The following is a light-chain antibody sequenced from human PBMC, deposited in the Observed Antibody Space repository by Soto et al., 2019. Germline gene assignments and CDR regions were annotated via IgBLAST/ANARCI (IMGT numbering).Light chain of an antibody. J-gene: IGKJ3*01. CDR1: HGISSS. CDR2: AAS. V-gene: IGKV1-9*01. CDR3: QQLNSSPLT. Sequence: IQLTQSPSSLSASVGDRVTITCRASHGISSSLAWYQQKPGKAPNLLIYAASTLQSGVPSRFSGSGSGTEFTLTISSLQPEDFATYYCQQLNSSPLTFGPGTKVDI.